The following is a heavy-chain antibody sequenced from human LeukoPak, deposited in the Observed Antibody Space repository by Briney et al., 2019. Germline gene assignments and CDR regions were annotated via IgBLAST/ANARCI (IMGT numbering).Heavy chain of an antibody. CDR3: ARQGDSSGYYYRYYGMDV. J-gene: IGHJ6*02. V-gene: IGHV4-59*08. CDR1: GGSISSYY. CDR2: IYYSGST. Sequence: SETLSLTCTVSGGSISSYYWSWIRQPPGKGLEWIGYIYYSGSTNYNPSLRSRVTISVDTSKNQFSLKLSSVTAADTAVYYCARQGDSSGYYYRYYGMDVWGQGTTVTVSS. D-gene: IGHD3-22*01.